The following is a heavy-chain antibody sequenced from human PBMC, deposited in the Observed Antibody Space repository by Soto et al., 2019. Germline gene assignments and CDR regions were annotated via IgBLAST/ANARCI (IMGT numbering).Heavy chain of an antibody. D-gene: IGHD1-7*01. Sequence: EVQLVDSGGGLVQPGGSLRLSCAASEFTFRSYWMHWVRQSPGKGLVWVSRISGDGSSTNYADSVKGRFTISRDNAKNNVYLPIDSLRAEDTAVYYCARSLPGTYGAFDLWGQGTMVTVSS. CDR1: EFTFRSYW. CDR2: ISGDGSST. J-gene: IGHJ3*01. CDR3: ARSLPGTYGAFDL. V-gene: IGHV3-74*01.